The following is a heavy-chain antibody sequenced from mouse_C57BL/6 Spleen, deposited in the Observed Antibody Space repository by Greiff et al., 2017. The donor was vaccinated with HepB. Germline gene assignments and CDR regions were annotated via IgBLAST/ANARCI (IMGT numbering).Heavy chain of an antibody. J-gene: IGHJ1*03. V-gene: IGHV1-80*01. CDR3: ATGLLRYFDV. Sequence: VKVVESGAELVKPGASVKISCKASGYAFSSYWMNWVKQRPGKGLEWIGQIYPGDGDTNYNGKFKGKATLTADKSSSTAYMQLSSLTSEDSAVYFCATGLLRYFDVWGTGTTVTVSS. CDR1: GYAFSSYW. CDR2: IYPGDGDT. D-gene: IGHD2-3*01.